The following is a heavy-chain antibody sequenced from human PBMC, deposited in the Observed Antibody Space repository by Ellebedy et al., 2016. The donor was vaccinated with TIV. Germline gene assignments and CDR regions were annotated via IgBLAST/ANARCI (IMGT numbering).Heavy chain of an antibody. D-gene: IGHD5-24*01. CDR2: IYYSGST. Sequence: MPSETLSLTCTVSGGSISSYYWSWIRQPPGKGLEWIGYIYYSGSTNYNPSLKSRVTISVDTSKNQFSLKLSSVTAADTAVYYCARDRDGDYWGQGTLVTVSS. CDR3: ARDRDGDY. V-gene: IGHV4-59*01. J-gene: IGHJ4*02. CDR1: GGSISSYY.